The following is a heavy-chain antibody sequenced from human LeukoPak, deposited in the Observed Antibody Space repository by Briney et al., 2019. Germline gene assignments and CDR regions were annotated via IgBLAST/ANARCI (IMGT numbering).Heavy chain of an antibody. CDR1: GYTFTDYY. J-gene: IGHJ5*02. D-gene: IGHD1-26*01. CDR3: ARVKALGIVGSTTVLDP. CDR2: INPNTDGI. V-gene: IGHV1-2*02. Sequence: ASVKVSCKASGYTFTDYYIHWVRQAPGQGLEWMGWINPNTDGINYAQNFRGRVTMTRDTSISTAYMELSSLRSDDTAIYYCARVKALGIVGSTTVLDPWGQGILVTVSS.